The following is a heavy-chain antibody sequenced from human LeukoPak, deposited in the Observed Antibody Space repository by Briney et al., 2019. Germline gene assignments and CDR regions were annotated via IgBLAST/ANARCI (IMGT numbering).Heavy chain of an antibody. V-gene: IGHV3-23*01. CDR2: ISDSGGST. J-gene: IGHJ4*02. CDR1: GFTFSSYA. CDR3: AKSVQQWLVLFDY. Sequence: GGSLRLSCAASGFTFSSYAMSWVRQAPGKGLEWVSAISDSGGSTYYADSVKGRFTISRDNSKNTLYLQMNSLRAEDTAVYYCAKSVQQWLVLFDYWGQGTLVTVSS. D-gene: IGHD6-19*01.